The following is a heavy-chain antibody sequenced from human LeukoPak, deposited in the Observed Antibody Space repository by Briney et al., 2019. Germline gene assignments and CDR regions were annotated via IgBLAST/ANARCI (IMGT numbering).Heavy chain of an antibody. J-gene: IGHJ3*02. CDR2: IKQDGSEK. D-gene: IGHD5-24*01. CDR3: ARVKDGYNRRAFDI. V-gene: IGHV3-7*01. Sequence: GGSLRLSCAASGFTFSSYWMSWVRQAPGKGLEWVANIKQDGSEKYYVDSVKGRFTISRDNAKNSLYLQMNSLRAEDTAVYYCARVKDGYNRRAFDIWGQGTMVTVSS. CDR1: GFTFSSYW.